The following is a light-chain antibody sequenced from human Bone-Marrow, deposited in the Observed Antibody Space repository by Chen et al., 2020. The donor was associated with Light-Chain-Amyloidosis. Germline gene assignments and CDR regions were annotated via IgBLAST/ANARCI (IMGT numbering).Light chain of an antibody. V-gene: IGKV4-1*01. J-gene: IGKJ5*01. CDR2: WAS. Sequence: DIVMTQSPDSLAVSLGERATINCEASQSVLYSSNNKNFLAWYQQKAGQPPKLLIYWASTRESGIPDRFSGSGSGTDFTLTISSLQAEDVAVYYCQQYFGSLFSFGQGTRLEIK. CDR3: QQYFGSLFS. CDR1: QSVLYSSNNKNF.